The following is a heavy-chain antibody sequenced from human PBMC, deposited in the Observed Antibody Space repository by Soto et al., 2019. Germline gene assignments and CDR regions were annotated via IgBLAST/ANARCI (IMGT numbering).Heavy chain of an antibody. V-gene: IGHV2-5*02. J-gene: IGHJ4*02. CDR2: IYWDDDK. CDR3: AHLYRAASGTRYYFDY. D-gene: IGHD6-13*01. CDR1: GFSFTTDGMG. Sequence: QITLKESGPTLVKPTQTLTLTCTFSGFSFTTDGMGVGWIRQPPGKALAWLALIYWDDDKRYSPSLKSRLTSTKDASRSKVALTLTNMHPEDTATYYCAHLYRAASGTRYYFDYWGQGTRVPVSS.